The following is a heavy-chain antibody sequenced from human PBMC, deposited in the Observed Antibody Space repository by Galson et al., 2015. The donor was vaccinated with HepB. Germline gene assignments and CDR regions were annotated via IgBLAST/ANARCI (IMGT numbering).Heavy chain of an antibody. D-gene: IGHD6-6*01. CDR2: IIPIFGTA. CDR3: ARGVVLSIAARPGVNYFDY. CDR1: GGTFSSYA. V-gene: IGHV1-69*13. Sequence: SVKVSCKASGGTFSSYAISWVRQAPGQGLEWMGGIIPIFGTANYAQKFQGRVTITADESTSTAYMELSSLRSEDTAVYYCARGVVLSIAARPGVNYFDYWGQGTLVTVSS. J-gene: IGHJ4*02.